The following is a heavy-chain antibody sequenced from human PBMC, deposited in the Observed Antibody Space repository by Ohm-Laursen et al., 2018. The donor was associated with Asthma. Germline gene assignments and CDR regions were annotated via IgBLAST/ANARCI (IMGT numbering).Heavy chain of an antibody. CDR2: ISSSSSYT. CDR1: GFTFSDYY. D-gene: IGHD2-15*01. V-gene: IGHV3-11*05. Sequence: LRLSCAASGFTFSDYYMSWIRQAPGKGLEWVSYISSSSSYTNYADSVKGRFTISRDNAKKSLFLHMSSLRAEDTAVYYCARGRSGGCYWGPCDFNSPLDVWGQGTTVIVSS. J-gene: IGHJ6*02. CDR3: ARGRSGGCYWGPCDFNSPLDV.